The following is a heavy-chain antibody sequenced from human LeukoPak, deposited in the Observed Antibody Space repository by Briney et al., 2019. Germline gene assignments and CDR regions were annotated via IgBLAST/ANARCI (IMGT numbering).Heavy chain of an antibody. J-gene: IGHJ4*02. CDR1: GGSISSYY. CDR3: ARWVLTGQSDY. V-gene: IGHV4-39*01. Sequence: SETLSLTCTVSGGSISSYYWGWIRQPPGKGLEWIGSIYYSGSTYYNPSLKSRVTISVDTSKNQFSLKLSSVTAADTAVYYCARWVLTGQSDYWGQGTLVTVSS. CDR2: IYYSGST. D-gene: IGHD2-2*03.